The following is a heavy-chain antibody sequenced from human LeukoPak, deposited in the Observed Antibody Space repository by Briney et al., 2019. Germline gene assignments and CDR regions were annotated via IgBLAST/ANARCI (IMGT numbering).Heavy chain of an antibody. J-gene: IGHJ5*02. Sequence: SETLSLTCTVSGGSISSYYWSWIRQPPGKGLEWIGYIYYSGSTNYNPSLKSRVTISVDTSKNQFSLKLSSVTAADTAVYYRARDRRCSSTSCPDALWFDPWGQGTLVTVSS. CDR3: ARDRRCSSTSCPDALWFDP. CDR1: GGSISSYY. V-gene: IGHV4-59*01. D-gene: IGHD2-2*01. CDR2: IYYSGST.